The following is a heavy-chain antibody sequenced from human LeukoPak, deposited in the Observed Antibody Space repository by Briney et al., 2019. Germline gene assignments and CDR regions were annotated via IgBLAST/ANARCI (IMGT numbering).Heavy chain of an antibody. CDR1: GFTFSSYG. CDR2: ISYDGSNK. D-gene: IGHD4-17*01. J-gene: IGHJ4*02. Sequence: PGGSLRLSCAASGFTFSSYGMHWVRQAPGKGLEWVAVISYDGSNKYYADSVKGRFTISRDNSKNTLYLQMNSLRAEDTAVYYCAKDWHGDTTFDYWGQGTLVTVPS. V-gene: IGHV3-30*18. CDR3: AKDWHGDTTFDY.